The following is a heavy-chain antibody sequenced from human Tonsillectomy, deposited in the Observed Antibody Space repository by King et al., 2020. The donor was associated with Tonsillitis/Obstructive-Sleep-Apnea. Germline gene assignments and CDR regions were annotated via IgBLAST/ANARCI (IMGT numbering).Heavy chain of an antibody. J-gene: IGHJ6*02. CDR2: IYYSGST. V-gene: IGHV4-59*01. CDR1: GGSISSYY. D-gene: IGHD3-10*01. Sequence: QLQESGPGLVKPSETLSLTCTVSGGSISSYYWSWIRQPPGKGLEWIGYIYYSGSTNYNPSLKSRVTISVDTSKNQFSLKLSSVTAADTAVYYCARAGLVRGVPIYYYGMDGWGQGTTVTVSS. CDR3: ARAGLVRGVPIYYYGMDG.